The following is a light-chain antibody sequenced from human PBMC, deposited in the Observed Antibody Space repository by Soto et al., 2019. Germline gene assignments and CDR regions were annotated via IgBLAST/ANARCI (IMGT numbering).Light chain of an antibody. Sequence: QPVLTQSSSASASLGSSVKLTCTLSSGHSSYIIAWHQQQPGKAPRYLMKLEGSGSYNKGSGVPDRFSGSSSGADRYLTISNLQSEDEADYYWETWDSNTHVVFGGGTKLTVL. J-gene: IGLJ2*01. CDR3: ETWDSNTHVV. V-gene: IGLV4-60*03. CDR2: LEGSGSY. CDR1: SGHSSYI.